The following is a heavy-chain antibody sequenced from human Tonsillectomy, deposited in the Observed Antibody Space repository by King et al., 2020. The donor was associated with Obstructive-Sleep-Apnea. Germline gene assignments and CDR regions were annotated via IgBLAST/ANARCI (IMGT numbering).Heavy chain of an antibody. CDR3: ARDPTEDGYYFDY. D-gene: IGHD5-24*01. Sequence: VQLVESGGEVKKPGASVKVSCKASGYTFTSYGISWVRQAPGQGLEWMGRISASNGDTNYAQNLQGRVIMTRDTSTGTAYMELRSLRSDDTAVFYCARDPTEDGYYFDYWGQGTLVIVSS. J-gene: IGHJ4*02. V-gene: IGHV1-18*01. CDR1: GYTFTSYG. CDR2: ISASNGDT.